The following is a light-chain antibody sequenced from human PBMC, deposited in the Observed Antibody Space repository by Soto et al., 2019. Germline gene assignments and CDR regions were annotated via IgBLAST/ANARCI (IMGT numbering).Light chain of an antibody. J-gene: IGKJ2*01. V-gene: IGKV1-27*01. CDR2: AAS. CDR3: QQYTSAPPT. CDR1: QGSSNY. Sequence: DIQMTQSPSALSAAVGDRVTITYLASQGSSNYLAWNQQKPGKVPKLLIYAASTLESGVPSRFSGSGSGTDFTLTISSLQPEDFATYYCQQYTSAPPTFGQGTKLEIK.